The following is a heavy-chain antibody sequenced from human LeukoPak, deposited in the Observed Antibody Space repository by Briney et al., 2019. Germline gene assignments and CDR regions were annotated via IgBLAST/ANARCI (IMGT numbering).Heavy chain of an antibody. V-gene: IGHV1-8*03. D-gene: IGHD4-17*01. CDR3: ARVNGDIDY. CDR2: MNPKSGYT. CDR1: GYTFTNYD. Sequence: ASVKVSCGASGYTFTNYDINWVRQATGQGLEWMGWMNPKSGYTGYAQKFQGRVTITRDTSISTAYMELRGLRSEDTAVYYCARVNGDIDYWGQGTLVTVSS. J-gene: IGHJ4*02.